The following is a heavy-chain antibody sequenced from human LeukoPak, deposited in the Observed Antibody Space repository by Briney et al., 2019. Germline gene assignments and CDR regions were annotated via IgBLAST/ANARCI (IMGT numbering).Heavy chain of an antibody. V-gene: IGHV1-2*02. CDR2: INPNSGGT. CDR3: ARDLHYYDSSGYYDY. CDR1: GFSLTALS. J-gene: IGHJ4*02. D-gene: IGHD3-22*01. Sequence: ASVKVSCKISGFSLTALSIHWVRQAPGQGLEWMGWINPNSGGTNYAQKFQGRVTMTRDTSISTAYMELSRLRSDDTAVYYCARDLHYYDSSGYYDYWGQGTLVTVSS.